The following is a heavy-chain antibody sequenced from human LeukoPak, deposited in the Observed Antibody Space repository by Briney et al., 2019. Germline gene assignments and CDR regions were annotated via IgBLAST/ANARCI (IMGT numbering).Heavy chain of an antibody. Sequence: GGSLRLSCAASGFTFSSYGMHWVRQAPGKGLEGVAFIRYDGSNKYYADSVKGRFTISRDNSKNTLYLQMNSLRAEDTAVYYCAKRGGRLLWFGESSKYYFDYWGQGTLVTVSS. D-gene: IGHD3-10*01. CDR2: IRYDGSNK. J-gene: IGHJ4*02. V-gene: IGHV3-30*02. CDR1: GFTFSSYG. CDR3: AKRGGRLLWFGESSKYYFDY.